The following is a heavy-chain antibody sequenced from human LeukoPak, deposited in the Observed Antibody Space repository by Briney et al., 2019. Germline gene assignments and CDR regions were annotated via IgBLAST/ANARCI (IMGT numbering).Heavy chain of an antibody. D-gene: IGHD4-17*01. CDR1: GGTFITYS. CDR2: IIPFLGTP. J-gene: IGHJ4*02. CDR3: ATPVDYGDQGRLDY. V-gene: IGHV1-69*05. Sequence: GASVKVSSKASGGTFITYSISWVRPAPGQGLEWMGRIIPFLGTPTYAQKFQGRVTITTDESTRTIYMELSGLRSEDTAIYYCATPVDYGDQGRLDYWGQGTLVTVSS.